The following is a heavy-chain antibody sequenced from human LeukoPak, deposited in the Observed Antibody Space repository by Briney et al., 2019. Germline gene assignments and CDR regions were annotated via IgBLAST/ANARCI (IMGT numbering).Heavy chain of an antibody. CDR3: AKDARHYYDSSGKPGGMDV. D-gene: IGHD3-22*01. V-gene: IGHV3-9*01. Sequence: GRSLRLSCAASGFTFDDYAMHWVRQAPGKGLEWVSGISWNSGSIGYADSVKGRFTISRDNAKNSLYLQMNSLRAEDTALYYCAKDARHYYDSSGKPGGMDVWGQGTTVTVSS. CDR2: ISWNSGSI. CDR1: GFTFDDYA. J-gene: IGHJ6*02.